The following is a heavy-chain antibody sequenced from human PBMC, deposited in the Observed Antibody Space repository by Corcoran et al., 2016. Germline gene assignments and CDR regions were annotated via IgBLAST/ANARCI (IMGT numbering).Heavy chain of an antibody. Sequence: QVQLQQWGAGLLKPSETLSLTCAVYGGSFSGYYWSWIRQPPGKGLEWIGEINHSGSTNYNPSLKSRVTISVDTSKNQFSLKLSSVTAADTAVYYCARDEYYYDSSGYRNDAFDIWGQGTMVTVSS. CDR3: ARDEYYYDSSGYRNDAFDI. V-gene: IGHV4-34*01. CDR2: INHSGST. J-gene: IGHJ3*02. D-gene: IGHD3-22*01. CDR1: GGSFSGYY.